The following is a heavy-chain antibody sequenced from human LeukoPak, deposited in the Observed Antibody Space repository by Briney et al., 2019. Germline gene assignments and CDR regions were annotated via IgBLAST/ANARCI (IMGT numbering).Heavy chain of an antibody. Sequence: SETLSLTCAVYGGSFSGYYWSWIRQPPGKGLEWIGEINHSGSTNYNPSLKSRVTISVDTSKNQFSLKLSSVTAADTAVYYCARKTGWFDPWGQGTLVTVSS. CDR3: ARKTGWFDP. CDR1: GGSFSGYY. J-gene: IGHJ5*02. D-gene: IGHD3-9*01. V-gene: IGHV4-34*01. CDR2: INHSGST.